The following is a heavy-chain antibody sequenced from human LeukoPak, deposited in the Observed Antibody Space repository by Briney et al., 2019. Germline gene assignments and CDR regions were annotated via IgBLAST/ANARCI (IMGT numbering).Heavy chain of an antibody. CDR1: GFTFSSYE. CDR2: ISSSGSTI. J-gene: IGHJ4*02. V-gene: IGHV3-48*03. Sequence: PGGSLRLSCAASGFTFSSYELNWVRHAPGKGLEWVSYISSSGSTIYYADSVKGRFTISRDNAKNSLYLQMNSLRAEDTAVYYCAREPHSSEALDYWGQGTLVTVSS. CDR3: AREPHSSEALDY. D-gene: IGHD6-19*01.